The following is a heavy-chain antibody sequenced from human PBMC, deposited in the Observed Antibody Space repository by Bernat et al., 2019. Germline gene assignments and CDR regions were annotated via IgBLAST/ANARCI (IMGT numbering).Heavy chain of an antibody. Sequence: EVQLLESGGGLVQPGGSLRLSCAASGFTFSNYAMSWVRQAPGKGLEWVSAIGGSDGNTYYADSVKGRFTISRDNSKNILYLQMNSLRAEDTAVYSCSRPGGSYVFRGFDSWGQGTLVIVSS. D-gene: IGHD1-26*01. V-gene: IGHV3-23*01. CDR1: GFTFSNYA. CDR2: IGGSDGNT. J-gene: IGHJ4*02. CDR3: SRPGGSYVFRGFDS.